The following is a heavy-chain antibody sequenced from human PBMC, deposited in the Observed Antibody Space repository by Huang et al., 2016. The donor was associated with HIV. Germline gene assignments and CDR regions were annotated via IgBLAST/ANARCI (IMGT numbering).Heavy chain of an antibody. CDR1: GYVFTKYW. CDR3: ARHDGARPGWVDN. J-gene: IGHJ5*02. Sequence: EVQLVQSGAEVKKPGESLKISCKGSGYVFTKYWIGWGRQRPGKGLEWMGIIYPGDSDTRYSPSFQGQVTISADKSITTAYLQWSSLKASDTAIYYCARHDGARPGWVDNWGQGTLVTVSS. D-gene: IGHD4-17*01. V-gene: IGHV5-51*01. CDR2: IYPGDSDT.